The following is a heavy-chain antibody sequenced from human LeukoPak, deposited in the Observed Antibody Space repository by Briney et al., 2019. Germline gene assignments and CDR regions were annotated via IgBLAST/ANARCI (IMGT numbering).Heavy chain of an antibody. CDR3: AKDSRQGQQLVN. D-gene: IGHD6-13*01. J-gene: IGHJ4*02. CDR2: IWYGGSNK. Sequence: PGRSLRLSCAASGFTFSSYGMHWVRQAPGKGLEWVAVIWYGGSNKYYADSVKGRFTISRDNSKNTLYLQMSSLRAEDTAVYYCAKDSRQGQQLVNWGQGTLVTVSS. V-gene: IGHV3-30*18. CDR1: GFTFSSYG.